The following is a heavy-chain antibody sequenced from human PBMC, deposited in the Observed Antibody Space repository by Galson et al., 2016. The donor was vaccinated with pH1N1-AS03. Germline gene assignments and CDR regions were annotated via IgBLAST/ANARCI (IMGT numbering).Heavy chain of an antibody. CDR3: ARAVVDCSGPACSGTLRFDP. D-gene: IGHD2-15*01. CDR2: MNPDSGNT. CDR1: GYTFTTYD. J-gene: IGHJ5*02. V-gene: IGHV1-8*03. Sequence: SVKVSCKAFGYTFTTYDINWVRQAPGQGLEWMGWMNPDSGNTGYAPSFQGRVTITRDTSISTAYMERSSLRSEATAVYYCARAVVDCSGPACSGTLRFDPWGQGTLVTVSS.